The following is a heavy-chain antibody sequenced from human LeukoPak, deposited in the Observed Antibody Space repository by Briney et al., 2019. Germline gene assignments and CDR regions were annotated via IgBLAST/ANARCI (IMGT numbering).Heavy chain of an antibody. CDR1: GFTFSSYG. V-gene: IGHV3-30*18. CDR2: ISYDGSNK. CDR3: AKDRRYGSGSYGYGMDV. Sequence: GGSLRLSCAASGFTFSSYGMHWVRQAPGKGLEWVAVISYDGSNKYYADSVKGRFTISRDNSRNTLFLQMNSLRAEDTAVYYCAKDRRYGSGSYGYGMDVWGQGTTVTVSS. J-gene: IGHJ6*02. D-gene: IGHD3-10*01.